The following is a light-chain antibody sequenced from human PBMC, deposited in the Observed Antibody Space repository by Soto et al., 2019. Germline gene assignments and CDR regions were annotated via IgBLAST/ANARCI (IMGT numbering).Light chain of an antibody. Sequence: EILMTQSPATLSVSQGERATLSCRAIQSVSSNLGWDQQKPGQAPRLLIFGASTRATGIPARFIGSGSGTEFTHTSSSLQSEDFASYFCQQCNNWFPDRTVGEGTKVEI. CDR3: QQCNNWFPDRT. CDR1: QSVSSN. V-gene: IGKV3-15*01. CDR2: GAS. J-gene: IGKJ4*02.